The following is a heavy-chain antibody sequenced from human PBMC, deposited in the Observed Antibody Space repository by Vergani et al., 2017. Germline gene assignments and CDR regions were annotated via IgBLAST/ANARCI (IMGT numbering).Heavy chain of an antibody. CDR3: AKGGLLVPTTYYYYYGMDV. CDR1: GFTFSSYP. Sequence: EVQLLESGGGLVQPGGSLRLSCAASGFTFSSYPMNWVRQPPGKGWGWVSYLSSSSSTIDYADSVKGRFTISSDTAKNSLYLQMNSLRTEDTALYYCAKGGLLVPTTYYYYYGMDVWGQGTTVTVSS. V-gene: IGHV3-48*04. J-gene: IGHJ6*02. CDR2: LSSSSSTI. D-gene: IGHD3-10*01.